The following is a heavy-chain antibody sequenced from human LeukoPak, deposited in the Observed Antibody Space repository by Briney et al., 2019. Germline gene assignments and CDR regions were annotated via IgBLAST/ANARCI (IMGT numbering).Heavy chain of an antibody. D-gene: IGHD3-10*01. CDR3: AREANYYGSGIDY. J-gene: IGHJ4*02. Sequence: SETLSLTCTVSGGSISSYYWSWIRQPPGKGLEWIGYIYYSGSTNYNPSLKSRVTISVDTSKNQFSLKLSSVTAADTAVYYWAREANYYGSGIDYWGQGTLVTVSS. CDR1: GGSISSYY. CDR2: IYYSGST. V-gene: IGHV4-59*01.